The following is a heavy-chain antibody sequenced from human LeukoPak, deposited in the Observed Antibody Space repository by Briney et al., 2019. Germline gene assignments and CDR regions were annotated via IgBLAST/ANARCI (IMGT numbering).Heavy chain of an antibody. D-gene: IGHD5-12*01. J-gene: IGHJ6*03. CDR2: MNPNSGNT. CDR1: GYTFTSYD. Sequence: ASVKVSCKASGYTFTSYDINWVRQATGQGLEWMGWMNPNSGNTGYAQKFQSRVTMTRNTSISTAYMELSSLRSEDTAVYYCARVATIVPNYYYYMDVWGKGTTVTVSS. V-gene: IGHV1-8*01. CDR3: ARVATIVPNYYYYMDV.